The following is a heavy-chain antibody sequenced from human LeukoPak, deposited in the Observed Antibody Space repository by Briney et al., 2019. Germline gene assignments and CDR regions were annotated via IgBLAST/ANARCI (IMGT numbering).Heavy chain of an antibody. CDR3: ARGQWLLLDYFDY. CDR1: GFTFSSYA. Sequence: GGSLRLSCAASGFTFSSYAMRWVRQAPGKGLEWVAVISYDGSNKYYADSVKGRFTISRDNSKNTLYLQMNSLRAEDTAVYYCARGQWLLLDYFDYWGQGTLVTVSS. J-gene: IGHJ4*02. CDR2: ISYDGSNK. D-gene: IGHD3-22*01. V-gene: IGHV3-30-3*01.